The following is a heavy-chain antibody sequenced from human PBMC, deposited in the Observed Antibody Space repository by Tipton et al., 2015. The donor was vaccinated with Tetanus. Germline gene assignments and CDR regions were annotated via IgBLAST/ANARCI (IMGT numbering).Heavy chain of an antibody. CDR2: INHSGST. J-gene: IGHJ4*02. CDR1: GGSFSAYY. D-gene: IGHD5-12*01. V-gene: IGHV4-34*01. CDR3: ARPGVGGYTGYYFDF. Sequence: LRLSCAVYGGSFSAYYWSWIHQSPGKGLEWIGEINHSGSTTYNPSFKSRVTISVDTSKNQFSLKLDSVTAADAAVYYCARPGVGGYTGYYFDFWGQGTVVTVSS.